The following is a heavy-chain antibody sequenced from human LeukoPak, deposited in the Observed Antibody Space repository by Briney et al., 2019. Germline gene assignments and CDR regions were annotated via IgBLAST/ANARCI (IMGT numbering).Heavy chain of an antibody. Sequence: GGSLRLSCAASGFTFSNDWMCWVRQAPGKGLEWVANINQDESKRYYADSVKGRFTISRDNAKNSLYLQMSSLTAEDTAIYYCARDHAYRADYWGQGTLVTVSS. V-gene: IGHV3-7*01. CDR3: ARDHAYRADY. J-gene: IGHJ4*02. CDR2: INQDESKR. D-gene: IGHD2-2*01. CDR1: GFTFSNDW.